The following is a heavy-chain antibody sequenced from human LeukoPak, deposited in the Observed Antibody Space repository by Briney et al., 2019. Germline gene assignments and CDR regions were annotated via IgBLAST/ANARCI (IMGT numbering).Heavy chain of an antibody. CDR1: GYTFTSYD. D-gene: IGHD2-2*01. V-gene: IGHV1-18*01. CDR2: ISAYNGNT. J-gene: IGHJ5*02. CDR3: ARAGVGYQLLWGLDP. Sequence: ASVKVSCKASGYTFTSYDINWVRQATGQGLEWMGWISAYNGNTNYAQKLQGRVTMTTDTSTSTAYMELRSLRSDDTAVYYCARAGVGYQLLWGLDPWGQGTLVTVSS.